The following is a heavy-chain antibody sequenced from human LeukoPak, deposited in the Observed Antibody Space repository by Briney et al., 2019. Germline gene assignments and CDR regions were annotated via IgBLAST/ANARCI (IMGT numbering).Heavy chain of an antibody. CDR1: GDSISGGAFS. V-gene: IGHV4-30-2*01. J-gene: IGHJ5*02. Sequence: PSQTLSLTCVVSGDSISGGAFSWSWIRQLPGKGLEWIGYIFHTGSTFYNPSLKSRVTISVDNSKNQFSLRLTSVTAADTAVYYCARELWFANAPGSWLDPWGQGTLVTVSS. CDR3: ARELWFANAPGSWLDP. CDR2: IFHTGST. D-gene: IGHD3-10*01.